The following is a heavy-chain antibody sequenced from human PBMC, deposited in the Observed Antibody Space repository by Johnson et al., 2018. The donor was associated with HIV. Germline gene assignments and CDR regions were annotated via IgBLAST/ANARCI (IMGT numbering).Heavy chain of an antibody. V-gene: IGHV3-30*04. D-gene: IGHD3-9*01. J-gene: IGHJ3*02. CDR2: ISHDGLNE. Sequence: QVQLVESGGGLVQPGGSLRLSCAASGFTFSGFAIHWVRQAPGKGLEWVAIISHDGLNEYYADSVKGRFTVSRDNDKTSLYLQMNSLRAEDTALYYCARDRSLTGYIINDAFDIWGQGTMVTVSS. CDR1: GFTFSGFA. CDR3: ARDRSLTGYIINDAFDI.